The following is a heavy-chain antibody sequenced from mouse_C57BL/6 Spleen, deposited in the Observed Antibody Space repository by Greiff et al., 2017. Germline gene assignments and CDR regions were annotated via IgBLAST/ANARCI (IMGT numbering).Heavy chain of an antibody. J-gene: IGHJ2*01. CDR2: IDPSDSYT. D-gene: IGHD3-1*01. Sequence: QVQLQQPGAELVRPGTSVKLSCKASGYTFTSYWMHWVKQRPGQGLEWIGMIDPSDSYTNYTQKFKGKATLTVDTSSSTAYMQLSSLTSEDSAVYYCARSPGISYGYFDYWGKGTTLTVSS. V-gene: IGHV1-59*01. CDR1: GYTFTSYW. CDR3: ARSPGISYGYFDY.